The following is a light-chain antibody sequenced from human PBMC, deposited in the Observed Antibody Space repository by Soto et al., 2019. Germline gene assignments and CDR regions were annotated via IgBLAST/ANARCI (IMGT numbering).Light chain of an antibody. CDR3: QQRSNWPPEVT. CDR2: DAS. V-gene: IGKV3-11*01. CDR1: QSVSSS. J-gene: IGKJ3*01. Sequence: EIVLTQSPDTLSLSPGERATLSCRASQSVSSSSAWYQQKPGQAPRLLIYDASNRATGIPARFSGSGSGTDFTLTISSLEPEDFAVYYCQQRSNWPPEVTFGPGTKVDIK.